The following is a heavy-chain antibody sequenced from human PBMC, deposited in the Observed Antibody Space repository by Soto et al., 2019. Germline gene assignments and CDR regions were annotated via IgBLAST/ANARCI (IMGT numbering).Heavy chain of an antibody. CDR1: GGSMGDHDW. CDR2: ISPGGIA. V-gene: IGHV4-4*02. D-gene: IGHD2-15*01. CDR3: ARNADCRGGAKCIVGWFDP. Sequence: QVHLQESGPGLVEPSETLSLTCSVSGGSMGDHDWWTWVRQSPEKGLEWIGEISPGGIATYNPSHKNRVTISIDRSKSQFSLTLNSLTAADTAMYYCARNADCRGGAKCIVGWFDPWGQGILVTVSS. J-gene: IGHJ5*02.